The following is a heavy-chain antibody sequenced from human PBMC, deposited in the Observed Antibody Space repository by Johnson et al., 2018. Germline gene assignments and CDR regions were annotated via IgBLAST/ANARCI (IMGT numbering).Heavy chain of an antibody. J-gene: IGHJ6*02. Sequence: VQLQESGEGLVQIGGSLPLSCALSGTTCDTDAPSWARQAPAKALAWVSATTGIGGAAYYADTVKGRFTISSDNSKNPVYLQTNYLRAEDPAMCCCARLPWTDAHFRVWGQGTTVTVSS. V-gene: IGHV3-23*01. CDR3: ARLPWTDAHFRV. D-gene: IGHD1-1*01. CDR2: TTGIGGAA. CDR1: GTTCDTDA.